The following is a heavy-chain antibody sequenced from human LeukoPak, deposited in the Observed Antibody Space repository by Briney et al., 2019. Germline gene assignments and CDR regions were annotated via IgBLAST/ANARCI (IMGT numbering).Heavy chain of an antibody. V-gene: IGHV3-74*01. D-gene: IGHD3-22*01. J-gene: IGHJ4*02. Sequence: HTGGSLRLSCAASGFTFSSYWMHWVRQAPGKGLVWVSRINSDGSSTSYADSVKGRFTISRDNAKNTLYLQMNSLRAEDTAVYYCAKRGYDSSGFDYWGQGTLVTVSS. CDR3: AKRGYDSSGFDY. CDR2: INSDGSST. CDR1: GFTFSSYW.